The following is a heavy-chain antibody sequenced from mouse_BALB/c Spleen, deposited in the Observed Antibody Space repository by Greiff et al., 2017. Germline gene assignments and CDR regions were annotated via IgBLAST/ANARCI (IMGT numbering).Heavy chain of an antibody. D-gene: IGHD1-1*01. CDR3: ARVDYYGSSYIYYFDY. V-gene: IGHV1S29*02. CDR2: IYPYNGGT. J-gene: IGHJ2*01. Sequence: EVKLQESGPELVKPGASVKISCKASGYTFTDYNMHWVKQSHGKSLEWIGYIYPYNGGTGYNQKFKSKATLTVDNSSSTAYMELRSLTSEDSAVYYCARVDYYGSSYIYYFDYWGQGTTLTVSS. CDR1: GYTFTDYN.